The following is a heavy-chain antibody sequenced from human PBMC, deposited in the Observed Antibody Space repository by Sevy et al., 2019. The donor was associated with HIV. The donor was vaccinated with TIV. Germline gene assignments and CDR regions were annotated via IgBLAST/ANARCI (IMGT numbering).Heavy chain of an antibody. Sequence: GGSLRLSCAASGLTFSSYAIHWVRQTPGKGLEWVAVISYDGNNKYYADSVKGRFTVSRDNSKNTLYAQMNSLRAEDTAVYYCAKDHNLWSEGGFLHHWGQGTLVTVSS. CDR1: GLTFSSYA. D-gene: IGHD3-10*01. CDR2: ISYDGNNK. CDR3: AKDHNLWSEGGFLHH. J-gene: IGHJ1*01. V-gene: IGHV3-30*18.